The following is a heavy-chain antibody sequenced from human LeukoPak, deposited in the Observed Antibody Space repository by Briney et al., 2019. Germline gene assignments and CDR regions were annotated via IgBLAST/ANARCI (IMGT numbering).Heavy chain of an antibody. CDR3: ARGSAYDYRAFDI. D-gene: IGHD5-12*01. V-gene: IGHV1-2*02. J-gene: IGHJ3*02. CDR2: INPNSGGT. Sequence: GASVKVSCKASGYTFTGYYMHWVRQTPGQGLEWMGWINPNSGGTDYAQKFQGRVTMTRDTSISTAYLEVTSLRSDDTAVYYCARGSAYDYRAFDIWGQGTTVTVS. CDR1: GYTFTGYY.